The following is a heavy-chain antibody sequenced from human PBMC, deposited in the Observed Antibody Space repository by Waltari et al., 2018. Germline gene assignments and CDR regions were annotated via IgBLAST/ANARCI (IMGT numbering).Heavy chain of an antibody. Sequence: QVRLVQSGAEEKPPEASVTLSCEPSGSPFPNSSLPRWRQGPGQGLQWMGMITPSSGGTTYSQKFRGRVTMTSVTSTRKVYMQLSSLTSDDTAVYYCVRDFYGSGSPYYYYTAVWGEGTTVTVSS. CDR2: ITPSSGGT. D-gene: IGHD3-10*01. CDR3: VRDFYGSGSPYYYYTAV. V-gene: IGHV1-46*01. CDR1: GSPFPNSS. J-gene: IGHJ6*03.